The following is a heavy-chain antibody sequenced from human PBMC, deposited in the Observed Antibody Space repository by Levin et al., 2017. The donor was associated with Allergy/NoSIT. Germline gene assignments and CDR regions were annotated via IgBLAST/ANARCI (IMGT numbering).Heavy chain of an antibody. V-gene: IGHV3-23*01. CDR3: ATDLVRYSYGEYDLLDP. CDR1: RFTFSDYA. CDR2: ISGGGGST. Sequence: GESLKISCAASRFTFSDYAMSWVRQAPGKGLEWVSAISGGGGSTYYADSVKGRFTISRDNSKNTLYLQMHSLRADDTAIYYCATDLVRYSYGEYDLLDPWGQGTLVTVSA. D-gene: IGHD5-18*01. J-gene: IGHJ5*02.